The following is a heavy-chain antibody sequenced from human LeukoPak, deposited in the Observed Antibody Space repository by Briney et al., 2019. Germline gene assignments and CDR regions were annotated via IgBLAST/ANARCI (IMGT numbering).Heavy chain of an antibody. D-gene: IGHD4-17*01. V-gene: IGHV1-8*03. CDR3: ARGEAPTASHDY. CDR2: MNPNSGNT. Sequence: ASVKVSCKASGYTFTSYDINWVRQATGQGLEWMGWMNPNSGNTGYAQKFQSRVTITRNTSISTAYMELSSLRSEDTAVYYCARGEAPTASHDYWGQGTLVTVSS. J-gene: IGHJ4*02. CDR1: GYTFTSYD.